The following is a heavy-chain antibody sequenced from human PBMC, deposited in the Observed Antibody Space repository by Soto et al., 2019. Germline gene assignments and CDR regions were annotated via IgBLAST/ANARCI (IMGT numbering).Heavy chain of an antibody. Sequence: QVQLQESGPGLVKPSQTLSLTCTVSGGSISSNDYNWSWIRQSPGKGLEWIGYIHYSGSTYYNPTLKSRVTISIDTSKKQFSLELSSMTAADTAVYYCARENYGALALDYWGQETLVTVSS. V-gene: IGHV4-30-4*01. D-gene: IGHD4-17*01. CDR1: GGSISSNDYN. CDR3: ARENYGALALDY. CDR2: IHYSGST. J-gene: IGHJ4*02.